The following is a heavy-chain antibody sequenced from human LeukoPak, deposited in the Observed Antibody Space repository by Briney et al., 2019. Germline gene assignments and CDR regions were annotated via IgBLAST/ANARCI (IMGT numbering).Heavy chain of an antibody. CDR1: GFTFSSYA. J-gene: IGHJ4*02. Sequence: GGSLRLSCAASGFTFSSYAMSWVRQAPGKGLEWVSAISGSGGSTYYADSVKGRFTISRDNSKNTLYLQMNSLRAEDTTVYYCAKAHYSSSWYFDYWGQGTLVTVSS. CDR2: ISGSGGST. D-gene: IGHD6-13*01. CDR3: AKAHYSSSWYFDY. V-gene: IGHV3-23*01.